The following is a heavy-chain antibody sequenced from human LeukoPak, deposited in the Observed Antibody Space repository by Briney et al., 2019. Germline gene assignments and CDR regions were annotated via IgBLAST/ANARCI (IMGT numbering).Heavy chain of an antibody. CDR2: ISGSGGST. CDR1: GFTFSSYA. D-gene: IGHD6-6*01. V-gene: IGHV3-23*01. Sequence: GGSLRLSCAASGFTFSSYAMSWVRQAPGKGLEWVSAISGSGGSTYYADSVKGRSTISRDNSKNTLYLQMNSLRAEDTAVYYCAKGDSSSSWNFDYWGQGTLVTVSS. CDR3: AKGDSSSSWNFDY. J-gene: IGHJ4*02.